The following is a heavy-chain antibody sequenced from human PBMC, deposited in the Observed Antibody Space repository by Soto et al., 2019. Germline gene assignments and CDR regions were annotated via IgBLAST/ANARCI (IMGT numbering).Heavy chain of an antibody. CDR2: IKQDGSEK. V-gene: IGHV3-7*03. Sequence: SLRLSCAASGFTFSSYWMSWVRQAPGKGLEWVANIKQDGSEKYYVYSVKGRFTISRNNAKNSLYLQMNSLRAEDTAVYYCARGEGRGYCTNGVCYTVSYYGMDVWGQGTTVTVSS. CDR1: GFTFSSYW. J-gene: IGHJ6*02. CDR3: ARGEGRGYCTNGVCYTVSYYGMDV. D-gene: IGHD2-8*01.